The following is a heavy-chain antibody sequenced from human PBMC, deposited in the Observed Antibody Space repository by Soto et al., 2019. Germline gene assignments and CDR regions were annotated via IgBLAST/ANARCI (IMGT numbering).Heavy chain of an antibody. CDR3: ARGVSAGVDY. Sequence: ASVKVSCKASGYSFTSLDINWVRQAAGQGLEWMGWMEPSTGRTGYAQKFQGRVTMTRDTSINTAYMELTTLTSDDTAFYYCARGVSAGVDYWGQGTLVTVSS. CDR2: MEPSTGRT. D-gene: IGHD1-26*01. J-gene: IGHJ4*02. V-gene: IGHV1-8*01. CDR1: GYSFTSLD.